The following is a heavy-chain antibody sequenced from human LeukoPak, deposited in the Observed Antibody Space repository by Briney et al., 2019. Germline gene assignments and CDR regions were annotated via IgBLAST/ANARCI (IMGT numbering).Heavy chain of an antibody. V-gene: IGHV3-30*18. Sequence: GGSLRLSCAASGFTFSSYGMPWVRQAPGRGLEWVAVISYDGSNKSYAVSVKGRFTISRDNSKNTLYLQMNSLRAGDTAVYYCAKAPVYSSGWSPYFDYWGQGTLVTVSS. CDR3: AKAPVYSSGWSPYFDY. D-gene: IGHD6-19*01. CDR1: GFTFSSYG. J-gene: IGHJ4*02. CDR2: ISYDGSNK.